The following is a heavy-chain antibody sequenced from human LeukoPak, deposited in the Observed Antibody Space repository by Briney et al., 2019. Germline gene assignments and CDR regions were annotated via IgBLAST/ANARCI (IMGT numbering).Heavy chain of an antibody. CDR1: GYTFTSYD. J-gene: IGHJ6*02. D-gene: IGHD3-10*01. CDR2: MNPNSGNT. Sequence: ASVKVSCKASGYTFTSYDINWVRQATGQGLEWMGWMNPNSGNTGYAQKFQGRVTMTRNTSISTAYMELSSLRSEDTAVYYCARVGVLLWLGELTGMDVWGQGTTVTVSS. CDR3: ARVGVLLWLGELTGMDV. V-gene: IGHV1-8*01.